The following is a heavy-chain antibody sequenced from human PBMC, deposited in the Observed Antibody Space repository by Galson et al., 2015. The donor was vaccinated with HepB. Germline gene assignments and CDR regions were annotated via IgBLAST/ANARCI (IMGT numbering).Heavy chain of an antibody. CDR1: GYSFTSYW. CDR2: IDPSDSYT. CDR3: ARHGGVRATSHYYYYMDV. V-gene: IGHV5-10-1*01. J-gene: IGHJ6*03. D-gene: IGHD1-26*01. Sequence: QSGAEVKKPGESLRISCKGSGYSFTSYWISWVRQMPGKGLEWMGRIDPSDSYTNYSPSFQGHVTISADKSISTAYLQWSSLKASDTAMYYCARHGGVRATSHYYYYMDVWGKGTTVTVSS.